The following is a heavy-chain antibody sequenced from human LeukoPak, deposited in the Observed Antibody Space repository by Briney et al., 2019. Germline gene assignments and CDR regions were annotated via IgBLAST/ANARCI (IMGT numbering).Heavy chain of an antibody. CDR1: GFTFSSYT. V-gene: IGHV3-23*01. CDR3: AKADSYGGNSQLFDF. D-gene: IGHD4-23*01. Sequence: GGSLRLSCAASGFTFSSYTMNWVRQAPGKGLEWVSAIDGSGDNTYYADSVKGRFTISRDNSKDTLFLQMNSLRAEDTAVYYCAKADSYGGNSQLFDFWGQGTLVTVSS. CDR2: IDGSGDNT. J-gene: IGHJ4*02.